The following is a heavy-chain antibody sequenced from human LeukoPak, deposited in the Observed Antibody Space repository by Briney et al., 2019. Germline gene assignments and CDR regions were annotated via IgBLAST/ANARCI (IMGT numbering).Heavy chain of an antibody. CDR1: GFTFDDYA. D-gene: IGHD3-3*01. CDR2: ISGSGGST. Sequence: GGSLRLSCAASGFTFDDYAMHWVRQAPGKGLEWVSAISGSGGSTYYADSVKGRFTISRDNSKNTLYLQMNSLRAEDTAVYYCAKYPSGAYDFWSGYYHAEYFQHWGQGTLVTVSS. J-gene: IGHJ1*01. CDR3: AKYPSGAYDFWSGYYHAEYFQH. V-gene: IGHV3-23*01.